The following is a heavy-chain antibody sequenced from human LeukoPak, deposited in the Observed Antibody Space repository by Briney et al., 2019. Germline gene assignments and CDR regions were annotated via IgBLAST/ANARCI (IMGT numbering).Heavy chain of an antibody. CDR1: GYTLTELS. V-gene: IGHV1-24*01. J-gene: IGHJ3*02. Sequence: GASVKVSCKVSGYTLTELSMHWVRQAPGKGLEWMGGFDPEDGETIYAQKFQGRVTMTEDTSTDTAYMELGSLRSEDTAVYYCATASTSRHAFDIWGQGTMVTVSS. CDR3: ATASTSRHAFDI. CDR2: FDPEDGET. D-gene: IGHD4-11*01.